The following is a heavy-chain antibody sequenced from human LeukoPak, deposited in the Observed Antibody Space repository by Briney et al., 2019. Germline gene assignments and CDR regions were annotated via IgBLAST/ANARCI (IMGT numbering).Heavy chain of an antibody. V-gene: IGHV4-4*07. Sequence: PSETLSLTCTVSGGSISSYYWSWIRQPAGKGLEWIGRIYTSGSTNYNPSLKSRVTMSVDTSKNQFSLKLSSVTAADTAVYYCARVGGYCSSTSCHRDYYYYMDVWGKGTTVTVSS. CDR2: IYTSGST. J-gene: IGHJ6*03. D-gene: IGHD2-2*02. CDR3: ARVGGYCSSTSCHRDYYYYMDV. CDR1: GGSISSYY.